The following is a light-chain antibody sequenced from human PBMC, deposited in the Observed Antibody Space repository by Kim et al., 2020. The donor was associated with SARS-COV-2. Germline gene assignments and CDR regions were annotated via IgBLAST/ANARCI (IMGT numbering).Light chain of an antibody. Sequence: DIQMTQSPSTLSASVGDRVTITCRASKTITRWLAWYRQKLGKAPELLIYGASTLQSGVPSRFSGSGSGTEFTLTINGLQPDDFATYYCQQYNLYPLTFGGGTKVDIK. J-gene: IGKJ4*01. CDR3: QQYNLYPLT. CDR1: KTITRW. CDR2: GAS. V-gene: IGKV1-5*01.